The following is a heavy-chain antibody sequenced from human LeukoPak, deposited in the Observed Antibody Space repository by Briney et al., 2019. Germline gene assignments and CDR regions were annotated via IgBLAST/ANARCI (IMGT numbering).Heavy chain of an antibody. V-gene: IGHV4-34*01. CDR2: INHSGST. J-gene: IGHJ4*02. CDR1: GGSFSGYY. D-gene: IGHD5-18*01. Sequence: PSETLSLTCAVYGGSFSGYYWSWIRQPPGKGLEWIGEINHSGSTNYNPSLKSRVTIPVDTSKNQFSLKLSSVTAADTAVYYCARELRGYSYGYFDYWGQGTLVTVSS. CDR3: ARELRGYSYGYFDY.